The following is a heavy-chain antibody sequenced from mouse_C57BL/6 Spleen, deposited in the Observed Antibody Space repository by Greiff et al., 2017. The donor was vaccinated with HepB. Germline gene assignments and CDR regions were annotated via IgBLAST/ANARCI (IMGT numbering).Heavy chain of an antibody. D-gene: IGHD1-1*01. CDR1: GYTFTSYW. CDR3: ARWGVITTVVAKDWYFDV. V-gene: IGHV1-59*01. J-gene: IGHJ1*03. CDR2: IDPSDSYT. Sequence: VQLQQPGAELVRPGTSVKLSCKASGYTFTSYWMHWVKQRPGQGLEWIGVIDPSDSYTNYNQKFKGKGTVTVDTSSSTSYMQLSSLTFDDSAVYYCARWGVITTVVAKDWYFDVWGTGTTVTVSS.